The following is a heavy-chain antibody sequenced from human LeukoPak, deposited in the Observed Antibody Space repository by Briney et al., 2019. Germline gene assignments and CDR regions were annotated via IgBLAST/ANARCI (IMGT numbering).Heavy chain of an antibody. Sequence: SETLSLTCAVSGGSITTRNFWSWVRQPPGKGLEWIAEMHHDGSANYNPSLKSRVSMSVDKSKSHFSLRLTSVTAADTAVYYCAREGLGETYFEYWGRGILVTVSS. CDR2: MHHDGSA. V-gene: IGHV4-4*02. CDR3: AREGLGETYFEY. D-gene: IGHD3-10*01. J-gene: IGHJ4*02. CDR1: GGSITTRNF.